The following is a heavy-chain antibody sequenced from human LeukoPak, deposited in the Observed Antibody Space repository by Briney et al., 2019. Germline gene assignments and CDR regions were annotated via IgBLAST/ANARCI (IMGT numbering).Heavy chain of an antibody. V-gene: IGHV1-2*02. J-gene: IGHJ4*02. D-gene: IGHD3-3*01. CDR3: ARAGLLEWLLYAY. CDR1: GYTFTGYY. CDR2: INPNSGGT. Sequence: ASVKASCKASGYTFTGYYMHWVRQAPGQGLEWMGWINPNSGGTEYAQKFQGRVTMTRDTSISTAYMELSRLRSDDTAVYYCARAGLLEWLLYAYWGQGTLVTVSS.